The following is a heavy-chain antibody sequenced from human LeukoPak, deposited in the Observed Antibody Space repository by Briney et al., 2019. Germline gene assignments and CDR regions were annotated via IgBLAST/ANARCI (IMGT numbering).Heavy chain of an antibody. J-gene: IGHJ3*02. CDR2: IYTSGST. CDR3: AQWSLDAFDI. V-gene: IGHV4-61*02. D-gene: IGHD2-15*01. Sequence: PSETLSLTCTVSGGSISSGTYHWSWIRQPAGKGLEWIGRIYTSGSTNYNPSLKSRVTISVDTSKNHFSLKLSSVTAADTAVYYCAQWSLDAFDIWGQGTMVTVSS. CDR1: GGSISSGTYH.